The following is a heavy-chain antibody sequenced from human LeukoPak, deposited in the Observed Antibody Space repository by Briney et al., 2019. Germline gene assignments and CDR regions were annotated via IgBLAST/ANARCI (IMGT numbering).Heavy chain of an antibody. CDR1: GFTFSSYA. CDR2: ISGSGGST. CDR3: AKFFGVGSFGVDLPEWYFDY. V-gene: IGHV3-23*01. J-gene: IGHJ4*02. D-gene: IGHD3-3*01. Sequence: PGGSLRLSCAASGFTFSSYAMSWVRQAPGKGLEWVSAISGSGGSTYYADSVKGRFTISRDNSKNTLYLQMNSLRAEDTAVYYCAKFFGVGSFGVDLPEWYFDYWGQGTLVTVSS.